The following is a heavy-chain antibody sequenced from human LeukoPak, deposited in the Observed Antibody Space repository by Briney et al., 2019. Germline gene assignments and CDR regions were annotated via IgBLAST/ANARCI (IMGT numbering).Heavy chain of an antibody. V-gene: IGHV4-59*01. Sequence: PSETLSLTRTVSGGSISSYYWSWIPQPPEKRLEWIGYIYYSGSTNYNPSLKSRDTISVDTSKNQFSLKLSSVTAGDTAVYYCARAVGDFWSGYPDAFDIWGQGTMVTVSS. D-gene: IGHD3-3*01. CDR2: IYYSGST. CDR1: GGSISSYY. J-gene: IGHJ3*02. CDR3: ARAVGDFWSGYPDAFDI.